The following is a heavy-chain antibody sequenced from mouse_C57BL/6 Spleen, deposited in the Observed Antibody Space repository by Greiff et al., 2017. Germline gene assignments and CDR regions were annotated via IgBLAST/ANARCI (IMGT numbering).Heavy chain of an antibody. CDR2: IYPGSGST. CDR3: ARPPFITPVVTDWYYGV. Sequence: QVQLQQPGAELVKPGASVKMSCKASGYTFTSYWITWVKQRPGQGLEWIGDIYPGSGSTNYNEKFKSKATLTVDKSSSTAYMQLSSLTSEDSAVYYCARPPFITPVVTDWYYGVWGTGTTVTVSS. D-gene: IGHD1-1*01. V-gene: IGHV1-55*01. J-gene: IGHJ1*03. CDR1: GYTFTSYW.